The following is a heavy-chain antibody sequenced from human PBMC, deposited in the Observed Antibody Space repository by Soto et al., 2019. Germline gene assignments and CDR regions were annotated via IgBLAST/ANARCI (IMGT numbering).Heavy chain of an antibody. CDR3: AGPMTTVVTS. D-gene: IGHD4-17*01. CDR2: IYYSGST. V-gene: IGHV4-61*01. J-gene: IGHJ4*02. Sequence: SETLSLTCTVSGGSVSSGSYYWSWIRQPPGKGLEWIGYIYYSGSTNYNPSFKSRVTISVDTSKNQFSLKLSSVTAADTAVYYCAGPMTTVVTSWGQGTLVTVSS. CDR1: GGSVSSGSYY.